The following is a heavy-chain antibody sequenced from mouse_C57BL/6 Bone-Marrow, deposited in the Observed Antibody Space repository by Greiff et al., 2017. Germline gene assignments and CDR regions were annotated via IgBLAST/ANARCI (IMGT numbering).Heavy chain of an antibody. D-gene: IGHD2-5*01. Sequence: QVQLKVSGPELVKPGASVKISCKASGYAFSSSWMNWVKQRPGKGLEWIGRIYPGDGDTNYNGKFKGKATLTADKSSSTAYMQLSSLTSEDSAVYFCALYYSNYYAMDYWGQGTSVTVSS. CDR1: GYAFSSSW. CDR2: IYPGDGDT. J-gene: IGHJ4*01. V-gene: IGHV1-82*01. CDR3: ALYYSNYYAMDY.